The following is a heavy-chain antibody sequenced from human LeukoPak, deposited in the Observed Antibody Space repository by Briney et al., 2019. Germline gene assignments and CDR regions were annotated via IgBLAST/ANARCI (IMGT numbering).Heavy chain of an antibody. CDR3: AKYRASATYKYSQY. J-gene: IGHJ1*01. Sequence: GGSLRLSCAASGFTFSDYAMCWVRQAPGKGLDWVAAISGSGDSTYYADSVKGRFTISRDNSKNILYYQLDSLTAEDAAVYYCAKYRASATYKYSQYWGRGTQVTVSA. CDR1: GFTFSDYA. D-gene: IGHD2-2*02. CDR2: ISGSGDST. V-gene: IGHV3-23*01.